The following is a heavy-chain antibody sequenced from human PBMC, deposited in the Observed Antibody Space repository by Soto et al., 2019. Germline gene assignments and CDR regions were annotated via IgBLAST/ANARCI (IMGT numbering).Heavy chain of an antibody. V-gene: IGHV3-30*18. J-gene: IGHJ3*02. CDR1: GFTFSSYG. D-gene: IGHD1-1*01. Sequence: QVQLVESGGGVVQPGRSLRLSCAASGFTFSSYGMHWVRQAPGKGLEWVAVISYDGSNKYYADYVKGRFTISRENSKNTLYLEMSGLRAEVTAVYYCGKDRLEPTGGAFDIWGQGTMVTVSS. CDR3: GKDRLEPTGGAFDI. CDR2: ISYDGSNK.